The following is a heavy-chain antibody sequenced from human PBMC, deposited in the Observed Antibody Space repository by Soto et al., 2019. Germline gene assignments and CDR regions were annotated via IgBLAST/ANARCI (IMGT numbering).Heavy chain of an antibody. J-gene: IGHJ6*03. CDR3: ARGEAGSNYGRKSRYYYYYMDV. Sequence: SVKVSCKASGGTFSSYAISWVRQAPGQGLEWMGGIIPIIATANYAQKFQGRVTITTDESTSTAYMELSSLRSEDTAVYYCARGEAGSNYGRKSRYYYYYMDVWGKATTVTLSS. D-gene: IGHD4-4*01. CDR2: IIPIIATA. CDR1: GGTFSSYA. V-gene: IGHV1-69*05.